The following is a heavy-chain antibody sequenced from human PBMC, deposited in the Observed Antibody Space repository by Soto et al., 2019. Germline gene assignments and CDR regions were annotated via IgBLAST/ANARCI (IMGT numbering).Heavy chain of an antibody. CDR2: IRWNSGSI. CDR1: GFTFDDYA. J-gene: IGHJ3*02. CDR3: AFRTFHI. Sequence: EVQLVESGGGLVQPGRSLRLSCAASGFTFDDYAMHWVRQAPGKGLEWVSGIRWNSGSIGYADSVKGRFTISRDNAKNSLYLQMHSLRAEDTALYYCAFRTFHIWGQGTMVTVSS. V-gene: IGHV3-9*01.